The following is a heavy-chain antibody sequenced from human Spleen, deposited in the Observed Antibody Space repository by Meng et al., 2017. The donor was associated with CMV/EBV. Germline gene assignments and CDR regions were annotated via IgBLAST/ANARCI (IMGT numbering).Heavy chain of an antibody. J-gene: IGHJ6*02. CDR1: GFTFSNYA. Sequence: GESLKISCAASGFTFSNYAMNWVRRAPGKGLEWVSVIYSGSSSTYYADSVKGRFTISRDDSKNTLYLRMNSLRAEDTAVYYCARDGAYCSSNSCYSSYYHYGMDVWGQGTTVTVSS. V-gene: IGHV3-23*03. D-gene: IGHD2-2*02. CDR2: IYSGSSST. CDR3: ARDGAYCSSNSCYSSYYHYGMDV.